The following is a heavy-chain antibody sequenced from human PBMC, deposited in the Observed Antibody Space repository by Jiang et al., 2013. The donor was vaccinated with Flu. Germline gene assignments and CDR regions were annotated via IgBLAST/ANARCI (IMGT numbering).Heavy chain of an antibody. CDR3: AREVFRDGGTNLNWFDP. V-gene: IGHV6-1*01. CDR2: TYYRSKWYN. D-gene: IGHD4-23*01. Sequence: EWLGRTYYRSKWYNDYAVSVKSRITINPDTSKNQFSLQLNSVTPEDTAVYYCAREVFRDGGTNLNWFDPWGQGTLVTVSS. J-gene: IGHJ5*02.